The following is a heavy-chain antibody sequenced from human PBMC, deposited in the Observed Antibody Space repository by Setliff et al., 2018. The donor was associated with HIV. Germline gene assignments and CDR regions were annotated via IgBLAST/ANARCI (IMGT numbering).Heavy chain of an antibody. Sequence: SETLSLTCAVYGGSFSGHYWSWIRQPPGKGLEWIGEVNHSGSTNYNPSLKSRVTISVDTSKNQFSLKLSSVTAADTAVYYCARGYPVSYYYYMDVWGKGTTVTVSS. D-gene: IGHD3-16*02. CDR1: GGSFSGHY. CDR3: ARGYPVSYYYYMDV. CDR2: VNHSGST. J-gene: IGHJ6*03. V-gene: IGHV4-34*01.